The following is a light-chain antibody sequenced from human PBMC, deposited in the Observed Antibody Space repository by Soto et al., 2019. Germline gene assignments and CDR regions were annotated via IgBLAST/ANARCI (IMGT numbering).Light chain of an antibody. Sequence: QSALTQPASVSGSPGQSITISCTGTSCDIGGYNYVSWYQQHPGKAPKLMIYDVSHRPSGVSNRFSGSKSGNTASLTISGLQAEDEADYYCSSYTSSSSRVFGGGTKLTVL. J-gene: IGLJ2*01. CDR3: SSYTSSSSRV. V-gene: IGLV2-14*03. CDR1: SCDIGGYNY. CDR2: DVS.